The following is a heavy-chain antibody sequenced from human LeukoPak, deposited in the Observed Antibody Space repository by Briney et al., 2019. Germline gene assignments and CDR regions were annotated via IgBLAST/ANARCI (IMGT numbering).Heavy chain of an antibody. CDR1: GYTFTGYY. J-gene: IGHJ4*02. Sequence: GASVNVSCKASGYTFTGYYMHWVRQAPGQGLEWKGWINPNSGGTNYAQKFQGRVTMTRDTSTSTVYMELSSLRSEDTAVYYCARDTANYYYDSSGYYFDYWGQGTLVTVSS. CDR2: INPNSGGT. V-gene: IGHV1-2*02. D-gene: IGHD3-22*01. CDR3: ARDTANYYYDSSGYYFDY.